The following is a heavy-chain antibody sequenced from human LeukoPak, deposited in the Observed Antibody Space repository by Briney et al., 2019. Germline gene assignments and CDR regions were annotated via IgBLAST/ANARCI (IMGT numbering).Heavy chain of an antibody. Sequence: PGGSLRLSCAASGFAFSIYWMSWVRQTPGKGLEWVANIKQDGSEKYYVDSVKGRFTISRDNAKNSLYLQMNSLRAEDTAVYYCARDSDYDSSGYQLHWGQGTLVTVSS. CDR3: ARDSDYDSSGYQLH. D-gene: IGHD3-22*01. V-gene: IGHV3-7*01. CDR1: GFAFSIYW. J-gene: IGHJ4*02. CDR2: IKQDGSEK.